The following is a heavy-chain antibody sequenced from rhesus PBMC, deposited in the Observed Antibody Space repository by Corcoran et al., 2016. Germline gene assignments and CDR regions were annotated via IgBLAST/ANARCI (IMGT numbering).Heavy chain of an antibody. CDR1: GFSLSTSGMG. J-gene: IGHJ4*01. CDR2: IYWDDEK. V-gene: IGHV2S1*01. CDR3: ARERQHDY. Sequence: QVTLKESGPALVKPTQTLTLTCTFSGFSLSTSGMGVGWIRQPPGKALEWLASIYWDDEKYYSTTLKSRRTISKDTSKNQVVLTMTNMDPVDTATYYCARERQHDYWGQGVLVTVSS. D-gene: IGHD6-25*01.